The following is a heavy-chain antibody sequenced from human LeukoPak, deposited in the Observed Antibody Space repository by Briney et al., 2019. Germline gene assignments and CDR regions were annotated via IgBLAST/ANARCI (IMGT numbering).Heavy chain of an antibody. Sequence: RTGGSLRLSCEASGFTLSSNWMSCVRQAPGKGLEWVATIKRDGSGQYYADAVKGRFTISRDNAKNSLFLQMNSLRGEDTSVYYCARDSIRGTWGKFRLDSWGQGTLVTVSS. D-gene: IGHD3-16*01. CDR3: ARDSIRGTWGKFRLDS. CDR1: GFTLSSNW. V-gene: IGHV3-7*01. CDR2: IKRDGSGQ. J-gene: IGHJ5*01.